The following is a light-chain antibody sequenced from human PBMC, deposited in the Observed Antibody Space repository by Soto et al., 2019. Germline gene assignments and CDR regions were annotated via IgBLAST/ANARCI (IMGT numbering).Light chain of an antibody. CDR3: QQFNSYSWT. V-gene: IGKV1-5*03. CDR2: KAS. Sequence: DIQMTQSPSTLSASVGDRVTITCRASQSISSWLAWYQRKPGKAPKLLIYKASNLESGVPSRFSGSGSGTEFTLTISILQADDFATYYCQQFNSYSWTFGQGTKVEIK. CDR1: QSISSW. J-gene: IGKJ1*01.